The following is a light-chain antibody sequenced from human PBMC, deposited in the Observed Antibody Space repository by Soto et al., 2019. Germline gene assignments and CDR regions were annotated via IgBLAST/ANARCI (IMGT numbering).Light chain of an antibody. CDR1: QSVSSSN. J-gene: IGKJ4*01. CDR2: GAS. Sequence: EIVLTQSPGTLSLSPGERATLSCRASQSVSSSNIAWYQQKPGQAPRLLIYGASNRATGIPDRFSGSGSGTDFSLTISRLEPEDFAVYYCQQYGISPLTFGGGTKVEIK. CDR3: QQYGISPLT. V-gene: IGKV3-20*01.